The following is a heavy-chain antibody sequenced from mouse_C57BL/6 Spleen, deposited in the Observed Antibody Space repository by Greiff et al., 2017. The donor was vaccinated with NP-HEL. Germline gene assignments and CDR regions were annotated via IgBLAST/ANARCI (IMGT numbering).Heavy chain of an antibody. Sequence: DVQLQESGPGLVKPSQSLSLTCSVTGYSITSGYYWNWIRQFPGNKLEWMGYISYDGSNNYNPSLKNRISITRDTSKNQFFLKLNSVTTEDTATYYCARDLLYDGYYFDYWGQGTTLTVSS. V-gene: IGHV3-6*01. CDR2: ISYDGSN. D-gene: IGHD2-3*01. J-gene: IGHJ2*01. CDR3: ARDLLYDGYYFDY. CDR1: GYSITSGYY.